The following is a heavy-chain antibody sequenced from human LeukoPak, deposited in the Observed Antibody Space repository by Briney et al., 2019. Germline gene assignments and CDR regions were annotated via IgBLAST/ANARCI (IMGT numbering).Heavy chain of an antibody. V-gene: IGHV3-23*01. D-gene: IGHD3-22*01. CDR2: ISGSGGST. CDR1: GFTFSNYA. Sequence: GSLRLSCAASGFTFSNYAMSWVRQAPGKGLEWVSGISGSGGSTYYADSVKGRFTISRDNSKNTLYLQMNSLRAEDTAVYYCAKRVLYYYDSSGDYGRDVWGQGTTVTVSS. CDR3: AKRVLYYYDSSGDYGRDV. J-gene: IGHJ6*02.